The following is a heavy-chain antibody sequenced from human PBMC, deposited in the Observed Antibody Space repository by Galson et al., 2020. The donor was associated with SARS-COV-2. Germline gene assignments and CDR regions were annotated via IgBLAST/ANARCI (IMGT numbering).Heavy chain of an antibody. CDR3: ARAGGGGYSYDWELCFAT. Sequence: ASETLSLTCTVSGASVSSGSYYWTWIRQSPGKGLEWIGYVYYNGITNYNPSLRSRVTISLDASQNRFSLNLHSVTDADTAVYYCARAGGGGYSYDWELCFATWGQGALVTVSS. V-gene: IGHV4-61*01. CDR1: GASVSSGSYY. J-gene: IGHJ5*02. D-gene: IGHD5-18*01. CDR2: VYYNGIT.